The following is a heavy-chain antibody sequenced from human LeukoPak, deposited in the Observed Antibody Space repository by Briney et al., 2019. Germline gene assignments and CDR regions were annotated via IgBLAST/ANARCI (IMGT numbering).Heavy chain of an antibody. J-gene: IGHJ4*02. V-gene: IGHV3-23*01. Sequence: PGGSLRLSCAASGFALSSYAMSWVRQAPGKGLEWVSATSSSDAGTYHAESVRGRLTISKDNSKNTLYLQMNSPRADDAAVYYCARAPVTSCKGAFCYPFDIWGQGTLVTVSS. D-gene: IGHD2-8*02. CDR2: TSSSDAGT. CDR1: GFALSSYA. CDR3: ARAPVTSCKGAFCYPFDI.